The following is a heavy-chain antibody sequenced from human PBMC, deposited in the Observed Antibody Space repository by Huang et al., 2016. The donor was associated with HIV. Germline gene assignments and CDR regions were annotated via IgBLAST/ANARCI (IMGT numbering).Heavy chain of an antibody. CDR2: IVGRGGST. Sequence: EVQLLESGGGLVQPGGSLRLSCAASGFAFSNNAMSWVRQAPGKGVEWVSGIVGRGGSTYYAESVKGRFTISRENSKNTLYLQMNSLTAEDTAVYFCAKYVHESRGHYIQAFDHWGQGTLVTVSS. CDR1: GFAFSNNA. D-gene: IGHD3-22*01. J-gene: IGHJ4*02. CDR3: AKYVHESRGHYIQAFDH. V-gene: IGHV3-23*01.